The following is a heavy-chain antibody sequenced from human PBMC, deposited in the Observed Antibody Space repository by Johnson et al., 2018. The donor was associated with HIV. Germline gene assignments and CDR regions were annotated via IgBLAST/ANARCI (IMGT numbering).Heavy chain of an antibody. CDR2: ISSDGNTK. V-gene: IGHV3-30-3*01. CDR3: ASEIVYDILTGAFDI. CDR1: GFTFSNYA. J-gene: IGHJ3*02. Sequence: QVQLVESGGGVVQPGRSLRLSCAASGFTFSNYAIHWVRQAPGKGLEWVAVISSDGNTKHYADSVKGRFSISRDNSKNTLYLQMNSLRVEDTAVYYCASEIVYDILTGAFDIWGQGTMVTVSS. D-gene: IGHD3-9*01.